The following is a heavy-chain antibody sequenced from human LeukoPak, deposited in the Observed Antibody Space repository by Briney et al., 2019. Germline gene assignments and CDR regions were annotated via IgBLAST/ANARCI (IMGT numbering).Heavy chain of an antibody. CDR1: GYTFTSYD. J-gene: IGHJ6*02. Sequence: ASVKVSCKASGYTFTSYDINWVRQATGQGLEWMGWMNPNRGNTGYAQKFQGRVTMTRNTSISTAYMELSSLRSEDTAVHYCARGGTVYYYYGMDVWGQGTTVTVSS. V-gene: IGHV1-8*01. CDR2: MNPNRGNT. CDR3: ARGGTVYYYYGMDV.